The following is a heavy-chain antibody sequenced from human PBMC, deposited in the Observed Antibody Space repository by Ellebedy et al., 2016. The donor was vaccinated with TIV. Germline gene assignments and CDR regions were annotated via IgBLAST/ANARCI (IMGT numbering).Heavy chain of an antibody. CDR1: GYTLTGYY. Sequence: AASVTVSCKASGYTLTGYYIHWVRQAPGQGLEWMGWINPNSGGTNYAQKLQGRVTMTRDTSISTAYMELSRLRSDDTAVYYCARMSSHGYSSSWFWFDPWGQGTLVTVSS. D-gene: IGHD6-13*01. J-gene: IGHJ5*02. V-gene: IGHV1-2*02. CDR3: ARMSSHGYSSSWFWFDP. CDR2: INPNSGGT.